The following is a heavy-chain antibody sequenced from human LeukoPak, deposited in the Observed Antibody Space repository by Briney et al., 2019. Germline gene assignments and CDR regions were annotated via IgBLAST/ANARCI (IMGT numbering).Heavy chain of an antibody. CDR2: IKQDGSEK. CDR1: GFTFSGYW. Sequence: PGGSLRLSCAASGFTFSGYWMSWVRQAPGKGLEWVANIKQDGSEKYYVDSVKGRFTISRDNAKNSLYLQMNSLRAEDTAVYYCARVAGSGSHYYYYYMDVWGKGTTVTVSS. V-gene: IGHV3-7*01. CDR3: ARVAGSGSHYYYYYMDV. J-gene: IGHJ6*03. D-gene: IGHD1-26*01.